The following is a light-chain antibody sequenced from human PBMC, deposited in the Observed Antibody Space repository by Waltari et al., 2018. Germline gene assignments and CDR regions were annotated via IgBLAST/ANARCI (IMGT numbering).Light chain of an antibody. Sequence: QSALTQPASVSGSPGQSITISCIGTGRDVGNYNYVSWYQFHPGQAPKLMIYDVTERPSGVSDRFSGSKSGNTASLTISGLQTEDEAFYYCSSYTSDSTIVFGGGTRLTVL. J-gene: IGLJ3*02. CDR2: DVT. CDR1: GRDVGNYNY. CDR3: SSYTSDSTIV. V-gene: IGLV2-14*03.